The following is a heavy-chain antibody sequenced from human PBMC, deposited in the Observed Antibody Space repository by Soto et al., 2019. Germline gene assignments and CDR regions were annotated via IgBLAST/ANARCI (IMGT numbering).Heavy chain of an antibody. J-gene: IGHJ4*02. Sequence: QVQLQESGPGLVKPSQTLSLTCTVSRGSVSSGGYYWSWIRQHPGKGLEWIGYIYYNGIPDYNPSLKSRLIISVDTSKNQFSLLLSAVTAADTAVYYCARARFYGSERTVFDFWGQGTLVTVSS. D-gene: IGHD3-10*01. CDR1: RGSVSSGGYY. CDR3: ARARFYGSERTVFDF. CDR2: IYYNGIP. V-gene: IGHV4-31*03.